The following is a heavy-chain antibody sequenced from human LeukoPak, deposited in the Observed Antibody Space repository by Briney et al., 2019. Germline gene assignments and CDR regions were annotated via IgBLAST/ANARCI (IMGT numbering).Heavy chain of an antibody. D-gene: IGHD5-24*01. V-gene: IGHV3-30*02. J-gene: IGHJ6*03. CDR3: AKDGGLHLYYYYNYMDI. CDR2: IRYDGSYE. Sequence: GGSLRLSCAASGFTFNSYGMHWVRQAPGKGLEWVAFIRYDGSYEYYADSVKGRFTISRDNSKTTLYLQMNSLRSEDAAVYYCAKDGGLHLYYYYNYMDIWGKGTTVTVSS. CDR1: GFTFNSYG.